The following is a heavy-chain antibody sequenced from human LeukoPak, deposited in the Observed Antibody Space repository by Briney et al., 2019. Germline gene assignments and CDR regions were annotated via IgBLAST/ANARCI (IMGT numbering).Heavy chain of an antibody. CDR1: GGSLSGYY. CDR2: INESGST. J-gene: IGHJ4*02. CDR3: ARGWWLRLLDY. V-gene: IGHV4-34*01. D-gene: IGHD5-12*01. Sequence: SETLSLTCSFYGGSLSGYYWSWIRQSPGKGLEWIGDINESGSTTYNPSLKSRVTISVDTPKNQFSLKLSSVTAADTAVYYCARGWWLRLLDYWGQGTLVTVSS.